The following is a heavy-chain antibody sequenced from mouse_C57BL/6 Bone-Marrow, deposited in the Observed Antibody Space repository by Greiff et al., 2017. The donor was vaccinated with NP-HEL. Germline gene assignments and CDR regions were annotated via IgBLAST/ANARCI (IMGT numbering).Heavy chain of an antibody. Sequence: EVQLVESGAELVRPGASVKLSCTASGFNFTDDYMHWVKQRPEQGLEWIGWIDPDNGDTEYAAKFQGKATITADTSSNTAYMQLSSLTSEDAAVYYCTTNSNYSFDYWGQGTTLTVSS. J-gene: IGHJ2*01. V-gene: IGHV14-4*01. CDR1: GFNFTDDY. CDR2: IDPDNGDT. CDR3: TTNSNYSFDY. D-gene: IGHD2-5*01.